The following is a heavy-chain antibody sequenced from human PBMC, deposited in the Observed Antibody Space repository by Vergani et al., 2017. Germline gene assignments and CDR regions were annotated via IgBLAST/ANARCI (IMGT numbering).Heavy chain of an antibody. J-gene: IGHJ6*02. CDR1: GYSFTSYW. V-gene: IGHV5-51*01. CDR3: ARQTRGYSYGTGGMDV. Sequence: EVQLVQSGAEVKKPGDSLKISCKGSGYSFTSYWIGWVRQMPGKGLEWMGIIYPGDSDTRYSPSFQGQVTISADKSINTAYLQWSSLKASDTAMYYCARQTRGYSYGTGGMDVWGQGTTVTVSS. D-gene: IGHD5-18*01. CDR2: IYPGDSDT.